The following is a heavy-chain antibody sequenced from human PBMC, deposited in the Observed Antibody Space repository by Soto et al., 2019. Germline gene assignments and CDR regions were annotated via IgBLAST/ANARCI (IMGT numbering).Heavy chain of an antibody. D-gene: IGHD2-8*02. CDR1: GFTFTTYG. CDR3: ARDLSLSGLEF. V-gene: IGHV3-33*01. CDR2: IWHDGSKK. J-gene: IGHJ4*02. Sequence: QVQLVESGGGVVQPGGYLRLSCAATGFTFTTYGFQWVRQAPGKGLEWVASIWHDGSKKYYVDSVEGRFTISRDNSKNTVYLQMSSLRAEDMALYYCARDLSLSGLEFWGQGTLVIVSS.